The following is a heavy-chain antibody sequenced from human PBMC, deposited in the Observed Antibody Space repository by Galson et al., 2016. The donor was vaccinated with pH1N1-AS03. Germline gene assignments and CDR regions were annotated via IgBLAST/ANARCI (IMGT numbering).Heavy chain of an antibody. V-gene: IGHV3-23*01. CDR3: AKGRELGCYYYGMDV. D-gene: IGHD3-10*01. CDR2: GGGAGGSA. CDR1: GFTFSRFA. Sequence: SLRLSCAASGFTFSRFAMNWVRQAPGRGLEWVAGGGGAGGSAHYADSVKGRFTISRDNSKNTLYRQMDSLRAEDTAVYSCAKGRELGCYYYGMDVWGRGTTVAVSS. J-gene: IGHJ6*02.